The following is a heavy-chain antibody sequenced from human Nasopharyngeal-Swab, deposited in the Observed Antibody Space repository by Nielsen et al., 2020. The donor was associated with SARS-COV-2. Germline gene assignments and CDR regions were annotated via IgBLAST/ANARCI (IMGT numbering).Heavy chain of an antibody. CDR2: IHYSGNT. CDR3: ARGMGSDYVWGSYRYEDYFDY. Sequence: SETLSLTCAVSGGSISSSSYFWGWIRQSPGKGLEWIGTIHYSGNTLYNPSLKSQVTISVDTSKNHFSLKLSSVTAADTAVYYCARGMGSDYVWGSYRYEDYFDYWGQGTLVTVSS. CDR1: GGSISSSSYF. D-gene: IGHD3-16*02. J-gene: IGHJ4*02. V-gene: IGHV4-39*07.